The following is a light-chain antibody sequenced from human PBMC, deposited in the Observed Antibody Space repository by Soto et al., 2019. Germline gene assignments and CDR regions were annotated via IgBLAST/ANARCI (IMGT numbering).Light chain of an antibody. CDR3: SSYAGSSYV. CDR1: SSDVGGYNY. Sequence: QSVLTQPPSASGSPGQSVTISCTGTSSDVGGYNYVSWYQQHPGKAPKLMIYEVSKRPSGVPDRFSGSKSGNTASLTVSGLQAEDEADYYCSSYAGSSYVFGTGTKVTFL. J-gene: IGLJ1*01. V-gene: IGLV2-8*01. CDR2: EVS.